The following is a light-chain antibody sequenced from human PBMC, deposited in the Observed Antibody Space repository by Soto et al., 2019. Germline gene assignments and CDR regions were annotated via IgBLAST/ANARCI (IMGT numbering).Light chain of an antibody. CDR2: KAS. CDR3: QQYNGYSTWT. J-gene: IGKJ1*01. Sequence: VTITCRASQTISSWLAWYQQKPGKAPKLLIYKASTLKSGVPSRFSGSGSGTEFTLTISSLQPDDFATYYCQQYNGYSTWTFGQGTKVDIK. CDR1: QTISSW. V-gene: IGKV1-5*03.